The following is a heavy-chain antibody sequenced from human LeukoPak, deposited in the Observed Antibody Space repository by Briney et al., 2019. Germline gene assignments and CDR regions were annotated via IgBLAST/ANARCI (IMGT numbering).Heavy chain of an antibody. D-gene: IGHD3-3*01. V-gene: IGHV1-8*03. CDR2: MNPNSGNT. Sequence: ASVKVSCKASGYTFTSYDINWVRQATGQGLEWMGWMNPNSGNTGYAQKFQGRVTITRNTSISTAYMELSSLRSEDTAVYYCARGPAYRFLEWLSMDYWGQGTLVTVSS. CDR3: ARGPAYRFLEWLSMDY. J-gene: IGHJ4*02. CDR1: GYTFTSYD.